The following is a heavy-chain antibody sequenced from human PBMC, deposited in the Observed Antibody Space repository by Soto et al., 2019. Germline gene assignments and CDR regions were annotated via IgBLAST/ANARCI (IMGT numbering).Heavy chain of an antibody. CDR1: GFTFSSYT. CDR2: SSDRRTGNT. V-gene: IGHV3-23*01. J-gene: IGHJ4*02. CDR3: NWYFDY. D-gene: IGHD3-10*01. Sequence: PGGSLRLSCAGSGFTFSSYTLNWVRRAPGKGLEWVATSSDRRTGNTHYSDSVRGRFTLSRDYFRNILRDEDTGIYYCAGSYSSGNWYFDYWGLGTPVT.